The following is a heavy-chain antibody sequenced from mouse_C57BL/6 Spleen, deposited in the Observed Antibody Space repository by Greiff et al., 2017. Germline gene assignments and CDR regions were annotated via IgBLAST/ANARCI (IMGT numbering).Heavy chain of an antibody. J-gene: IGHJ4*01. CDR3: ARQDPDGSSYVKAMDY. Sequence: QVQLQQSGAELMKPGASVKLSCKATGYTFTGYWIEWVKQRPGHGLEWIGELLPGSGSTNYNEKFKGKATFTADTSSNTAYMQLSSLTTEDSAIYYCARQDPDGSSYVKAMDYWGQGTPGTVSS. D-gene: IGHD1-1*01. CDR2: LLPGSGST. CDR1: GYTFTGYW. V-gene: IGHV1-9*01.